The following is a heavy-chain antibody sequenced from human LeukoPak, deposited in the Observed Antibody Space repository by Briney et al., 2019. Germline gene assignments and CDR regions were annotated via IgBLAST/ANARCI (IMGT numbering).Heavy chain of an antibody. J-gene: IGHJ4*02. CDR1: GDSVSSNSAA. CDR2: TYYRSKWYN. Sequence: SQTLSLTCAISGDSVSSNSAAWNWIRQSPSTGLEWLGRTYYRSKWYNDYAVSVKSRITINPDTSKNQFSLQLNSVTPEDTAVYYCARDLWPQAGYSSSWPAYYFDYWGQGTLVTVSS. D-gene: IGHD6-13*01. CDR3: ARDLWPQAGYSSSWPAYYFDY. V-gene: IGHV6-1*01.